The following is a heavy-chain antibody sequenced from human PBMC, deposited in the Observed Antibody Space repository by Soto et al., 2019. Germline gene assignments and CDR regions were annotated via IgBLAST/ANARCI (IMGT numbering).Heavy chain of an antibody. J-gene: IGHJ4*02. Sequence: QVQLMQSGAEVKKPGASVKVSCKASGNTFTNYYIHWVRQAPGQGLEWMGTINPSGGHTTYAQKFVGIVTMTRDTSTSALSSVLTSLRSEDAAVYYCARGGLVVVVTASFDYWGQGTLGTVSS. CDR2: INPSGGHT. CDR1: GNTFTNYY. CDR3: ARGGLVVVVTASFDY. V-gene: IGHV1-46*01. D-gene: IGHD2-21*02.